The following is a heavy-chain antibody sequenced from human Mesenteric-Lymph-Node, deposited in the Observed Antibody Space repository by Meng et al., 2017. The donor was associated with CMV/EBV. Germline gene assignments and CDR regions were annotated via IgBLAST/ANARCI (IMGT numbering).Heavy chain of an antibody. V-gene: IGHV3-30*02. J-gene: IGHJ4*02. CDR1: GFIFRTYG. Sequence: GESLKISCAASGFIFRTYGMHWVRQTPGKGLEWVAFMRSDGNDIHYVDSVKGRFIISRDTSNTMLFLQMSSLKVEDTDIYYCARRWQYLSYFDYWGQGALVTVSS. D-gene: IGHD2-15*01. CDR2: MRSDGNDI. CDR3: ARRWQYLSYFDY.